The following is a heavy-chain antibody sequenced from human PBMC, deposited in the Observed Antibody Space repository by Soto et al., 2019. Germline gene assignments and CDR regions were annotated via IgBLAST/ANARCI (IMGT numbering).Heavy chain of an antibody. CDR3: ASVVVSMIGVVMAGFDN. Sequence: GASVKLSCKASGYTFTSYGISWVRQAPGQGLEWLGWISTYNGNTNYAQNLQGRVTMTTDTSTNTAYMELRSLRSDDTAVYYCASVVVSMIGVVMAGFDNWGQVTDVTVS. CDR2: ISTYNGNT. D-gene: IGHD3-22*01. CDR1: GYTFTSYG. V-gene: IGHV1-18*04. J-gene: IGHJ4*02.